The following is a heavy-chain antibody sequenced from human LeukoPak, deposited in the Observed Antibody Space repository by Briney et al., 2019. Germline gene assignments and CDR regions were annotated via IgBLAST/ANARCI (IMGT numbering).Heavy chain of an antibody. V-gene: IGHV1-3*01. J-gene: IGHJ6*02. CDR3: ARVAWNYYGMDV. CDR2: INAGNGNT. Sequence: ASVKVSCNASRYTFTSYAMNWVRQAPGQRLEWMGWINAGNGNTKYSQKFQGRVTITRDTSASTAYMELSSLRSEDTAVYYCARVAWNYYGMDVWGQGTTVTVSS. CDR1: RYTFTSYA.